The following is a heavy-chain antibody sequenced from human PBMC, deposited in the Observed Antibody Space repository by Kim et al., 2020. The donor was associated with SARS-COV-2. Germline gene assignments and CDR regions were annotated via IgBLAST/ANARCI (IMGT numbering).Heavy chain of an antibody. CDR1: GFNFGTFA. D-gene: IGHD6-25*01. CDR2: IKGKGDST. CDR3: GKVARLDY. Sequence: GGSLRLSCVASGFNFGTFAMSWVRQAPGKGLKWVSVIKGKGDSTYYAESVKGRFTVSRDSARNTLYLQMNSLRADATAIYYCGKVARLDYWGSGRMVAVS. V-gene: IGHV3-23*01. J-gene: IGHJ4*02.